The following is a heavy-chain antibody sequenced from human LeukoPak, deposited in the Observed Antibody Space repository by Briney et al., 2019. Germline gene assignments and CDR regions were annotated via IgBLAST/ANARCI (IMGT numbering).Heavy chain of an antibody. CDR3: ARAGWSSRGY. CDR2: ISSSSSTI. J-gene: IGHJ4*02. Sequence: GGSPRLSCAASGFTFSSYSMNWVRQAPGKGLEWVSYISSSSSTIYYADSVKGRFTISRDNAKNSLYLQMNSLRAEDTAVYYCARAGWSSRGYWGQGTLVTVSS. CDR1: GFTFSSYS. D-gene: IGHD6-13*01. V-gene: IGHV3-48*01.